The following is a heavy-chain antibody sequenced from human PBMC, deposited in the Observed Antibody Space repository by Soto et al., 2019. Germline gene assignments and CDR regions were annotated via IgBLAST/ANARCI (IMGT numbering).Heavy chain of an antibody. Sequence: PSCTLSLTCSVYVGSFSGYYWSWIRQPPGKGLEWIGEINHSGSTNYNPSLKSRVTISVDTSKNQFSLKLSSVTAADTAVYYCARKIAAAGTHYYYYGMDVWGQGTTVTVSS. CDR1: VGSFSGYY. V-gene: IGHV4-34*01. J-gene: IGHJ6*02. CDR2: INHSGST. CDR3: ARKIAAAGTHYYYYGMDV. D-gene: IGHD6-13*01.